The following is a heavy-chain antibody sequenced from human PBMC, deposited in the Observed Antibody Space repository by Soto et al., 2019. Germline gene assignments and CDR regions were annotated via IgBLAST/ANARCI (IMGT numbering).Heavy chain of an antibody. J-gene: IGHJ4*02. Sequence: GGSLILSCAASGFTFISYSMHWVRQAPGKGLEWVAVISYDGSNKYYADSVKGRFTISRDISKNTLYLQMNSLRAEDTAVYYCARAGGLLLDYWGQGTLVSVSS. D-gene: IGHD2-15*01. V-gene: IGHV3-30-3*01. CDR3: ARAGGLLLDY. CDR1: GFTFISYS. CDR2: ISYDGSNK.